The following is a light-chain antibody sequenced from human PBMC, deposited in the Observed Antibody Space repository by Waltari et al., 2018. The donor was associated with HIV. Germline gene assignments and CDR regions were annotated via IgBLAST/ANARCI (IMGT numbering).Light chain of an antibody. V-gene: IGLV2-14*03. Sequence: QSALTQPASVSGSPGQSITISCTGTSSDVGGYNYVSWYQQHPGKAPKLMIYDVSNRPSVVSNRFSGAKSGNTASLTISGLQAEDEADYYCSSYTSSSRLVFGGGTKLTVL. CDR2: DVS. CDR3: SSYTSSSRLV. CDR1: SSDVGGYNY. J-gene: IGLJ2*01.